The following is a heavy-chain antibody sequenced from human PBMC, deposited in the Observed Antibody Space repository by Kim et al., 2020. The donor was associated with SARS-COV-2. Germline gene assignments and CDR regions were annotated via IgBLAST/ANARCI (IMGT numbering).Heavy chain of an antibody. CDR3: ARAGPLGIVVVPAANHYGMDG. J-gene: IGHJ6*02. D-gene: IGHD2-2*03. CDR1: GFTFSSYA. CDR2: ISYDGSNK. Sequence: GGSLRLSCAASGFTFSSYAMHWVRQAPGKGLEWVAVISYDGSNKYYADSVKGRFTISRDNSKNTLYLQMNSLRAEDTAVYYCARAGPLGIVVVPAANHYGMDGWGQGATVTVSS. V-gene: IGHV3-30*04.